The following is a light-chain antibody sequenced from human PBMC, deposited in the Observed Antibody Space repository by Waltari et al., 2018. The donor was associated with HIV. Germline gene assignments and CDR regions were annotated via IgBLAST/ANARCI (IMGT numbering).Light chain of an antibody. CDR3: ATWDDNLNGWV. V-gene: IGLV1-44*01. CDR2: SKD. J-gene: IGLJ3*02. CDR1: SSTIGSNT. Sequence: QSVLTQPPSASGTPGQRVTISCSGSSSTIGSNTVSWYQQLPGRAPKFFIYSKDDRPSGVPDRFSGSKSGTSASLAISGLQSEDEADYYCATWDDNLNGWVFGGGTKVTVL.